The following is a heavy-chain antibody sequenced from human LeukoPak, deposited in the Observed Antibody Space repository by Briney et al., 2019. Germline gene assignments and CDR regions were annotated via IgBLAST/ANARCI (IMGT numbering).Heavy chain of an antibody. CDR3: ARETYFYDSSGYPHNYFDY. Sequence: GGSLRLSCAASGFTISTYTMSWVRQVPGKGLEWLSYINSRDGSIDYADSVQGRFTISRDNAKNSLYLQMNSLRAEDTAVYYCARETYFYDSSGYPHNYFDYWGQGNLVTVSS. D-gene: IGHD3-22*01. CDR1: GFTISTYT. V-gene: IGHV3-48*01. J-gene: IGHJ4*02. CDR2: INSRDGSI.